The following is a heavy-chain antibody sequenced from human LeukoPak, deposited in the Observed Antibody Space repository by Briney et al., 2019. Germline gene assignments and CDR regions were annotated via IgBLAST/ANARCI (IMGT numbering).Heavy chain of an antibody. CDR2: IRNSGVNT. Sequence: GGSLRLSCAASGFTFSSFGMSWVRQAPGKGLEWVSGIRNSGVNTYYADSVKGRFTISRDNSKNTLYLQMNSLRVEDTAVYYCAKGQQGFDYWGQGTLVTVSS. CDR3: AKGQQGFDY. CDR1: GFTFSSFG. V-gene: IGHV3-23*01. D-gene: IGHD1-1*01. J-gene: IGHJ4*02.